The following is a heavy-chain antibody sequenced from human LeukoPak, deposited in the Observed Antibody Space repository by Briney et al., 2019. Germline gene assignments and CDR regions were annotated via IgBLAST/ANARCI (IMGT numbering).Heavy chain of an antibody. V-gene: IGHV4-39*01. J-gene: IGHJ4*02. CDR3: ARRYCSGGSCFNDY. CDR2: IYYSGST. D-gene: IGHD2-15*01. CDR1: GGSISSSSYY. Sequence: SETLSLTCTVSGGSISSSSYYWGWIRQPPGKGLEWIGSIYYSGSTYYNPSLKSRVTISVDTSKNQFSLKLSSVTAADTAVYYCARRYCSGGSCFNDYWGQGTLVTVSS.